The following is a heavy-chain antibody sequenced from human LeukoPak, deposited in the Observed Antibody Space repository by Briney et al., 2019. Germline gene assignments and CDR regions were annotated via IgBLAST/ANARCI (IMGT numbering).Heavy chain of an antibody. Sequence: SETLSLTCAVYGGSFSGYYWSWIRQPPGKGLEWIGEINHSGSTNYNPSLKSRVTISVDTSKNQFSLKLSSVTAADTAVYYCAREVLWFGDTNWFDPWGQGTLVTVSS. J-gene: IGHJ5*02. V-gene: IGHV4-34*01. CDR3: AREVLWFGDTNWFDP. CDR1: GGSFSGYY. CDR2: INHSGST. D-gene: IGHD3-10*01.